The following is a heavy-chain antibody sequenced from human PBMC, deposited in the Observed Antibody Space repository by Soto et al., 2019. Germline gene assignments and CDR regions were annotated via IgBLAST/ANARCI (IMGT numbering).Heavy chain of an antibody. V-gene: IGHV3-23*01. Sequence: EVQLLESGGGLVQPGGSLRLSCAASGFIFSSYAMSWVRQAPGKGLEWVSAISGSGGSTYYADSVKGRFTISRDNSKNPLYLQMNSLRAEDTAVYYCAKPPSSGSNGYWGQGTLVTVSS. CDR2: ISGSGGST. D-gene: IGHD1-26*01. CDR3: AKPPSSGSNGY. J-gene: IGHJ4*02. CDR1: GFIFSSYA.